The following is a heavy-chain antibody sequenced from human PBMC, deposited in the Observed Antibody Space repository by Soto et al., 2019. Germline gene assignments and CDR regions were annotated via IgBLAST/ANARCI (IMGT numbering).Heavy chain of an antibody. D-gene: IGHD4-17*01. Sequence: HKISGEGSGGLVTSYWIRWVRQMPGKGLEWMGRIDPSDSYTNYSPSFQGHVTISADKSISTAYLQWSSLKASDTAMYYCATYYGDSGYYYGMDVWGQGTTVTVSS. CDR1: GGLVTSYW. CDR3: ATYYGDSGYYYGMDV. CDR2: IDPSDSYT. J-gene: IGHJ6*02. V-gene: IGHV5-10-1*01.